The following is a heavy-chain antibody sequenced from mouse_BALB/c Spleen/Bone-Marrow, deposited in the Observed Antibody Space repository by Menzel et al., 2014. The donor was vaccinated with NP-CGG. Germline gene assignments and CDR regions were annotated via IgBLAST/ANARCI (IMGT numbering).Heavy chain of an antibody. D-gene: IGHD2-1*01. CDR3: TRYGNYYFDD. J-gene: IGHJ2*01. Sequence: VQLQQSGAELVKPGASVKLSCKASGYTFTSYYMYWVKQRPGQGLEWIGEINPSNGGTNFNEKFKSKATLTVDKSSSTAYMQLSSLTSEYSAVYYCTRYGNYYFDDWGQGTTLTVSS. CDR1: GYTFTSYY. CDR2: INPSNGGT. V-gene: IGHV1S81*02.